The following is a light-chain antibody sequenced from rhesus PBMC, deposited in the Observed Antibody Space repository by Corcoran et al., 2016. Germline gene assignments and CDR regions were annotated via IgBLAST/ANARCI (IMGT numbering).Light chain of an antibody. V-gene: IGKV4-1*01. CDR1: QSLLDSSNSKNY. J-gene: IGKJ4*01. CDR3: QQYYSSPLT. Sequence: DIVMTQSLDSLAVSLGERVSINCKSSQSLLDSSNSKNYLAWYKQKPGQAPELLIYWASTRESGVPNRFSGSGSGTDFTLTISGLQTEDVAVYYCQQYYSSPLTFGGGTKVEIK. CDR2: WAS.